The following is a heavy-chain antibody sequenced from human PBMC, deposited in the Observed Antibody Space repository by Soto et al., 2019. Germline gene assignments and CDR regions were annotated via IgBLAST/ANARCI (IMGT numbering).Heavy chain of an antibody. CDR1: GFTFSSYW. CDR3: ARGSRFLTDPRIVVVPAAPDY. Sequence: GGSLRLSCAASGFTFSSYWMHWVRQAPGKGLVWVSRINSDGSSTSYADSLKGRFTISRDNAKNTLYLQMNSLRAEDTAVYYCARGSRFLTDPRIVVVPAAPDYWGQGTLVTVSS. J-gene: IGHJ4*02. V-gene: IGHV3-74*01. D-gene: IGHD2-2*01. CDR2: INSDGSST.